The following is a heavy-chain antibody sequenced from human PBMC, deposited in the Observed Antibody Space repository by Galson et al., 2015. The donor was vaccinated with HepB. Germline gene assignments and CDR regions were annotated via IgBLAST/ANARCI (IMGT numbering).Heavy chain of an antibody. CDR3: ARNERDYYDSSGYYYSY. D-gene: IGHD3-22*01. CDR2: IYSGGST. Sequence: LRLSCAASGFTVSSNYMSWVRQAPGKGLEWVSVIYSGGSTYYADSVKGRFTISRDNSKNTLYLQMNSLRAEDTAVYYCARNERDYYDSSGYYYSYWGQGTLVTVSS. J-gene: IGHJ4*02. CDR1: GFTVSSNY. V-gene: IGHV3-66*01.